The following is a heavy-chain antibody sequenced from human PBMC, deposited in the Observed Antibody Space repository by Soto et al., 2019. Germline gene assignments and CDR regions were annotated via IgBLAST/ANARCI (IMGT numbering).Heavy chain of an antibody. J-gene: IGHJ3*02. D-gene: IGHD5-12*01. CDR3: ARDSTPLGMATIIDAFDI. CDR2: ISSSGSTI. Sequence: PGGSLRLSCAASGFTFSSYEMNWVRQAPGKGLEWVSYISSSGSTIYYADSVKGRFTISRDNAKNSLYLQMNSLRAEDTAVYYCARDSTPLGMATIIDAFDIWGQGTMVTVSS. CDR1: GFTFSSYE. V-gene: IGHV3-48*03.